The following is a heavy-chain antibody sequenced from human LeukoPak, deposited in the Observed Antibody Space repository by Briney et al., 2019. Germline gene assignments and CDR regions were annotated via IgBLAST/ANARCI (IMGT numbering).Heavy chain of an antibody. D-gene: IGHD2-2*01. CDR2: IRAYNGNT. CDR3: ARYIVVVPAAFDY. V-gene: IGHV1-18*01. J-gene: IGHJ4*02. CDR1: GYTFTSYG. Sequence: GASVKLSCKASGYTFTSYGITWVRQAPGQGLEWMGWIRAYNGNTNYAQKLQGRVTMTTDTSTSTAYLELRSLRSDDTAVYYCARYIVVVPAAFDYWGQGTLVTVSS.